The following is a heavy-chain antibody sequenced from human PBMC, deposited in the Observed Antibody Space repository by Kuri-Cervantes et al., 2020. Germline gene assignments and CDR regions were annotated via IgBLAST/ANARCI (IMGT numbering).Heavy chain of an antibody. V-gene: IGHV3-30-3*02. CDR3: AKCTIAAAGTRDYYYYMDV. CDR1: GFTFSSYA. J-gene: IGHJ6*03. Sequence: GGSLRLSCAASGFTFSSYAMHWVRQAPGKGLEWVAVISYDGSNKYYADSVKGRFTISRDNAKNSLYLQMNSLRAEDTALYYCAKCTIAAAGTRDYYYYMDVWGKGTTVTVSS. CDR2: ISYDGSNK. D-gene: IGHD6-13*01.